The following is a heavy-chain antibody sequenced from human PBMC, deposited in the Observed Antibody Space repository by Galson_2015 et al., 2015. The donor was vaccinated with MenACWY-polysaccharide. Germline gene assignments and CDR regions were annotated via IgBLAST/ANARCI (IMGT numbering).Heavy chain of an antibody. J-gene: IGHJ4*02. CDR2: ISGSGGST. Sequence: SLRLSCAASGFTFSSYAMSWVRQAPGKGLEWVSAISGSGGSTYYADSVKGRFTISRDNSKNTLYLQMNSLRAEDTAVYYCAKGAGTYYDFWSGYDYWGQGTLVTVSS. CDR3: AKGAGTYYDFWSGYDY. D-gene: IGHD3-3*01. V-gene: IGHV3-23*01. CDR1: GFTFSSYA.